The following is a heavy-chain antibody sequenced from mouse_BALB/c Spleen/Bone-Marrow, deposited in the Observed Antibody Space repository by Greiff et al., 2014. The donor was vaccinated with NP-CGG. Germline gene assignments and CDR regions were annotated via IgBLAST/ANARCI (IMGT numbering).Heavy chain of an antibody. CDR3: ASLTGRDY. D-gene: IGHD4-1*01. CDR2: ISSGGSYT. V-gene: IGHV5-9-1*01. Sequence: DVMLVESGGGLVKPGGSLKLSCAASGFTFSGYAMSWVRQTPEKRLEWVATISSGGSYTYYPDSVEGRFTISRDNAKNTLYLQMSSLRSEDTAMYYCASLTGRDYWGQGTTLTVSA. CDR1: GFTFSGYA. J-gene: IGHJ2*01.